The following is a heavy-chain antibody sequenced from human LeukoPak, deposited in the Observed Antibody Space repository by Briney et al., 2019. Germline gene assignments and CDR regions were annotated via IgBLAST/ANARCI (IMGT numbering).Heavy chain of an antibody. CDR1: GCTFTSYY. J-gene: IGHJ5*02. CDR3: ASEGVYDVGDYAVLS. D-gene: IGHD3-10*02. Sequence: ASVKVSCKASGCTFTSYYMHWVRQAPGQGLEWMGIINPSGGSTSYAQKFQGRVTMTRDTSTSTVYMELSSLRSEDTAVYYCASEGVYDVGDYAVLSWGQGTLVTVSS. CDR2: INPSGGST. V-gene: IGHV1-46*01.